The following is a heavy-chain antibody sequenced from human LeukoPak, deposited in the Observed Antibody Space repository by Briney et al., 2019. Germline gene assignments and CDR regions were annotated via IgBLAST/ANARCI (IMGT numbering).Heavy chain of an antibody. Sequence: ASVKVSCKASGYTFTGYYMHWVRPAPGQGLEWMGWINPNSGGTNHAQKFQGRVTMTRDTAISTAYMELSRLRSDETAGYYCAGYAYGTQPFDYWGQGTLVTVSS. CDR1: GYTFTGYY. CDR2: INPNSGGT. V-gene: IGHV1-2*02. J-gene: IGHJ4*02. CDR3: AGYAYGTQPFDY. D-gene: IGHD3-10*01.